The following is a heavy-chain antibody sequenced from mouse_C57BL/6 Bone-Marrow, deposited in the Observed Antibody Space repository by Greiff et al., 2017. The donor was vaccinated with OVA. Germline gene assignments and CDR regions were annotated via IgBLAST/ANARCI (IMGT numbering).Heavy chain of an antibody. J-gene: IGHJ1*03. V-gene: IGHV5-15*01. CDR1: GFTFSDYG. Sequence: DVMLVESGGGLVQPGGSLKLSCAASGFTFSDYGMAWVRQAPRKGPEWVAFISNLAYSIYYADTVTGRFTISRENAKNTLYLEMSSLRSEDTAMYYCARQGGITTVVARYFDVWGTGTTVTVSS. CDR3: ARQGGITTVVARYFDV. CDR2: ISNLAYSI. D-gene: IGHD1-1*01.